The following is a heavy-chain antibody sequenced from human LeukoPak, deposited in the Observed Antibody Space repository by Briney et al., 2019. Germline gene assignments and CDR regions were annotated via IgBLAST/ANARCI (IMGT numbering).Heavy chain of an antibody. D-gene: IGHD2-21*01. CDR1: GFTVTGNY. CDR3: ARAPVVVGPGVFFES. CDR2: IYSSGTP. Sequence: GGSLRLSCVASGFTVTGNYMNWVRQAPGKGLEWVSTIYSSGTPYYADSVKGRFIISRDKSKNTLFLQMNSLRADDTAVYFCARAPVVVGPGVFFESWGQGTLVTVSA. J-gene: IGHJ4*02. V-gene: IGHV3-53*01.